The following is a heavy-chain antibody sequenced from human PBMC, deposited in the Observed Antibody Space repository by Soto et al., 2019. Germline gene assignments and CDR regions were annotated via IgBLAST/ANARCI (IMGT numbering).Heavy chain of an antibody. J-gene: IGHJ3*02. CDR2: IYYSGST. Sequence: TLSLTCTVSGGSVSSGSYYWSWIRQPPGKGLEWIGYIYYSGSTNYNPSLKSRVTISVDTSKNQFSLKLSSVTAADTAVYYCASGGRATLWCGELLYQLSAFDIWGKGTMVTV. D-gene: IGHD3-10*01. CDR1: GGSVSSGSYY. V-gene: IGHV4-61*01. CDR3: ASGGRATLWCGELLYQLSAFDI.